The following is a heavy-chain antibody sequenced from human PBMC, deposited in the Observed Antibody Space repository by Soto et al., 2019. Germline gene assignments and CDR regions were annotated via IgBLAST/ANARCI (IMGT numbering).Heavy chain of an antibody. Sequence: QVQLVQSGAEVKKPGSSVKVYCKASGGTFSTTAFSWVRQAPGQGLEWVGGIVPMFDTPVYAQKFQDGVTITADGYTTTAYMELRSLTTDDTAVYFCAGERGNRAVAGSAACGIWGQGTQVTVSS. D-gene: IGHD6-19*01. J-gene: IGHJ3*02. CDR1: GGTFSTTA. CDR2: IVPMFDTP. V-gene: IGHV1-69*01. CDR3: AGERGNRAVAGSAACGI.